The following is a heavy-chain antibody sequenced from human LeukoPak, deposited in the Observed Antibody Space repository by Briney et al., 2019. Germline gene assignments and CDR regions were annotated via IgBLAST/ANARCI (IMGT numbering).Heavy chain of an antibody. CDR3: ATVSGYGLYYGMDV. D-gene: IGHD5-12*01. J-gene: IGHJ6*02. V-gene: IGHV1-24*01. CDR1: GYTLTELS. Sequence: GASVKVSCKVFGYTLTELSMHWVRQAPGKGLEWMGGFDPEDGETIYAQKFQGRVTMTEDTSTDTAYMELSSLRSEDTAVYYCATVSGYGLYYGMDVWGQGTTVTVSS. CDR2: FDPEDGET.